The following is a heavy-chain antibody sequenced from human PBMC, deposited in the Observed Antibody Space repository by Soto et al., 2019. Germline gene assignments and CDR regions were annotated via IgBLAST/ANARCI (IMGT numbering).Heavy chain of an antibody. V-gene: IGHV1-18*01. Sequence: QVQLVQSGAEVKKPGASVRVSCKASGYTFFTYGVTWVRQAPGQGLEWMGWISGDNVNTNYAQKLQGRVSMTIDTFTRTAYMDLRTLTSDDTAVYYCARPQVAPGYYYGMDVWGQGTTVTVSS. CDR1: GYTFFTYG. CDR3: ARPQVAPGYYYGMDV. J-gene: IGHJ6*02. CDR2: ISGDNVNT. D-gene: IGHD2-15*01.